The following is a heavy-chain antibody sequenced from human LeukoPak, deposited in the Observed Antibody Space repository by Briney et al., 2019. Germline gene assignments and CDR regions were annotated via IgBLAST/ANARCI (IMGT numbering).Heavy chain of an antibody. CDR3: TRGGSAFDH. CDR1: GFTFTTAW. J-gene: IGHJ4*02. Sequence: SGGSLRLSCAASGFTFTTAWMSWVRQAPGKGLEWVARIKSRPDGGAADYAAPVKGRFAISRDDSKDTLYLQMNSLKTEDTAVDFCTRGGSAFDHWGQGALVTVSS. V-gene: IGHV3-15*01. CDR2: IKSRPDGGAA. D-gene: IGHD2-15*01.